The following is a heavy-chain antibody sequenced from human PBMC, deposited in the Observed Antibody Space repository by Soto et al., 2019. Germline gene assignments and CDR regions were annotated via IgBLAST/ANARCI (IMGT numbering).Heavy chain of an antibody. V-gene: IGHV4-31*03. D-gene: IGHD4-17*01. CDR3: ASEGDYGDYAPPGYFDY. Sequence: QVQLQESGPGLVKPSQTLSLNCTVSGGSISSGGYCWSWIRQHPGKGLEWIGYIYYSGSTHYNPSLNSRVTISVDTSKNQFSLKLSSVTAADTAVYYCASEGDYGDYAPPGYFDYWGQGTPVTVSS. J-gene: IGHJ4*02. CDR2: IYYSGST. CDR1: GGSISSGGYC.